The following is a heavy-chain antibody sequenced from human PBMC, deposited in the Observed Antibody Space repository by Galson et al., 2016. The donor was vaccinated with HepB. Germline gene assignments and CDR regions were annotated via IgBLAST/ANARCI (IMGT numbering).Heavy chain of an antibody. Sequence: SLRLSCAASGFTFSDYWMHWVRQAPGKGLMWVSRIKGDGSVTDYADSVKGRFTVSRDNAKNALYMQMNSLRGDDTAVYYCARDSGGGAGGYNWFDSWGQGMLVTVSS. D-gene: IGHD2-15*01. J-gene: IGHJ5*01. CDR3: ARDSGGGAGGYNWFDS. CDR1: GFTFSDYW. CDR2: IKGDGSVT. V-gene: IGHV3-74*01.